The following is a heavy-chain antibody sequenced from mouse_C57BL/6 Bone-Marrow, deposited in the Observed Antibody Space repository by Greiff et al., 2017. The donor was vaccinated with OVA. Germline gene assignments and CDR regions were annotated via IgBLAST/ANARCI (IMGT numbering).Heavy chain of an antibody. CDR3: ARADCYGSSYAWFAY. Sequence: ESGPGLVKPSQSLSLTCSVTGYSITSGYYWNWIRQFPGNKLEWMGYISYDGSNNYNPSLKNRISITRDTSKNQFFLKLNSVTTEDTATYYCARADCYGSSYAWFAYWGQGTLVTVSA. D-gene: IGHD1-1*01. J-gene: IGHJ3*01. CDR2: ISYDGSN. CDR1: GYSITSGYY. V-gene: IGHV3-6*01.